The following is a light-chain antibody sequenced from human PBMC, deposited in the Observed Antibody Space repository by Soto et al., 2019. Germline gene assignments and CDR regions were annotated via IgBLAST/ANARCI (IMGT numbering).Light chain of an antibody. V-gene: IGLV2-14*01. CDR2: EVT. CDR1: SSDVGGYNY. CDR3: SSYTSSNTLI. Sequence: QSALTQPASVSGSPGQSITISYTGTSSDVGGYNYVSWYQQYPGKAPKVMIYEVTNRPSGASNRFSGSKSGNTASLTISGLQAEDEADYYCSSYTSSNTLIFGGGTKVTVL. J-gene: IGLJ2*01.